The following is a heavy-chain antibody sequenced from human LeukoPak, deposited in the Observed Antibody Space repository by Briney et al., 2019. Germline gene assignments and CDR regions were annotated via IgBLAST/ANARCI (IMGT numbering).Heavy chain of an antibody. V-gene: IGHV3-7*01. Sequence: LTFSXXWMSWVREAPGEGPESLPNITQDGSEQSYIASVKARFTTSTDTAKTSLYLQMNSRRAEDTALYYCTIAYGMDVSGQGATVTVSS. CDR2: ITQDGSEQ. CDR3: TIAYGMDV. J-gene: IGHJ6*02. CDR1: LTFSXXW.